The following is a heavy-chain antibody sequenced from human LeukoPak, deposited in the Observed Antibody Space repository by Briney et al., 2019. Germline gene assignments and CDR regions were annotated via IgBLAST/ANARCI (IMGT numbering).Heavy chain of an antibody. V-gene: IGHV3-48*01. D-gene: IGHD3-3*01. CDR3: ARDEGFDFFDY. J-gene: IGHJ4*02. CDR2: ISSSSSTI. Sequence: GGSLRLSCAASGFTFSSYAMSWVRQAPGKGLEWVSYISSSSSTIYYADSVKGRFTISRDNAKNSLYLQMNSLRAEDTAVYYCARDEGFDFFDYWGQGTLVTVSS. CDR1: GFTFSSYA.